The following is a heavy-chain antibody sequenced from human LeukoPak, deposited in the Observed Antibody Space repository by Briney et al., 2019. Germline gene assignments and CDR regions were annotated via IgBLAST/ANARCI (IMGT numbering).Heavy chain of an antibody. CDR2: INHSGST. Sequence: SETLSLTCAVYGGSFSGHYWSWIRQPPGKGLEWIGGINHSGSTNYNPPLKSRVTISVDTSKSQFSLKLNSVTAADTAVYYCARHAIWTRITMLRGGARGRWFDPWGQGTLVTVSS. CDR3: ARHAIWTRITMLRGGARGRWFDP. CDR1: GGSFSGHY. J-gene: IGHJ5*02. D-gene: IGHD3-10*01. V-gene: IGHV4-34*01.